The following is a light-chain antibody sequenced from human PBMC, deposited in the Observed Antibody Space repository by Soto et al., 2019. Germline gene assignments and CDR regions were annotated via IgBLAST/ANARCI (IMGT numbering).Light chain of an antibody. J-gene: IGLJ1*01. CDR2: DDS. V-gene: IGLV3-21*02. CDR3: QVWDSDVLHHV. Sequence: ELTQSPSLSLAPGQTARITCAGNNIGTKTVHWFQQRPGQAPVLVVFDDSHRPSGIPERFSGSKSGSTAALTISSVEAGDEADYYCQVWDSDVLHHVFGSGTKVTV. CDR1: NIGTKT.